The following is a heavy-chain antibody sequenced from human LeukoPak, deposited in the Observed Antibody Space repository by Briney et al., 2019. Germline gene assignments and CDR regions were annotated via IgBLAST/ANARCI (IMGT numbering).Heavy chain of an antibody. Sequence: SETLSLTCAVYGGSFSGSYWSWIRQPPGKGLEWIGEINHSGSTNYNPSLKSRVTISVDTSKNQFSLKLTSVTAADTAVFYCARESGYYDALTGYYNQNWFDPWGQGTLVTVSS. CDR3: ARESGYYDALTGYYNQNWFDP. V-gene: IGHV4-34*01. CDR1: GGSFSGSY. D-gene: IGHD3-9*01. CDR2: INHSGST. J-gene: IGHJ5*02.